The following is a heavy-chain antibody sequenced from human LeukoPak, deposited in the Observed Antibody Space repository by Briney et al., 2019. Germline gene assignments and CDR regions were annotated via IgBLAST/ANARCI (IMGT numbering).Heavy chain of an antibody. J-gene: IGHJ4*02. D-gene: IGHD2-2*01. V-gene: IGHV3-74*01. CDR2: INSDGSST. CDR1: GFTFGSYW. Sequence: QPGGSLRLSCAASGFTFGSYWMDGVRQAPGKGLVWVSRINSDGSSTNNADSVKGRFTISRDNAKNTLYLQMNSLRPDDTAVYYCAGDLFITPGYGGQGTLVTVSS. CDR3: AGDLFITPGY.